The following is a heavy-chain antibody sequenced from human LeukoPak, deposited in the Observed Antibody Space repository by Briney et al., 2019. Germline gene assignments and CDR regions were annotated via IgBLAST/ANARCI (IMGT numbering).Heavy chain of an antibody. CDR3: AREETDNSPYFEY. D-gene: IGHD2/OR15-2a*01. CDR2: IKQDGSEE. Sequence: ETLSLTCAVYGGSFSGYYWSWIRQPPGKGLEWVANIKQDGSEEFYVDSVKGRFTISRDNAKNSLYLQMNGLRAEDTAVYYCAREETDNSPYFEYWGQGTLVTVSS. V-gene: IGHV3-7*03. J-gene: IGHJ4*02. CDR1: GGSFSGYY.